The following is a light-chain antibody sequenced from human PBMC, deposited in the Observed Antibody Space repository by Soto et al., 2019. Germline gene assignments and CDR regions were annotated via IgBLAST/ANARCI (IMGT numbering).Light chain of an antibody. CDR2: GAS. J-gene: IGKJ1*01. Sequence: DIVMTQSPATLSVSLGERATIACRASQSVSIDLAWYQQTPGQAPRLLIYGASTRATGIPVRFSGSASGTEFTLTISSLQSEDFTVYYCQQYNRRPLTFGQGTKVDIK. CDR1: QSVSID. CDR3: QQYNRRPLT. V-gene: IGKV3-15*01.